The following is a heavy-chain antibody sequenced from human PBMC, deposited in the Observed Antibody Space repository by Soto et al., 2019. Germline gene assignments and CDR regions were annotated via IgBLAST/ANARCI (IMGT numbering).Heavy chain of an antibody. CDR1: GFTFSSYS. J-gene: IGHJ4*02. V-gene: IGHV3-48*01. CDR2: ISSSSSTI. Sequence: EVQLVESGGGLVQPGGSLRLSCADSGFTFSSYSMNWVRQAPGKGLEWVSYISSSSSTIYYADSVKGRYTISRDNAKNALYLQMNSLRAEDTAVYYCARELRPLDYWGQGTLVTVSS. D-gene: IGHD3-16*01. CDR3: ARELRPLDY.